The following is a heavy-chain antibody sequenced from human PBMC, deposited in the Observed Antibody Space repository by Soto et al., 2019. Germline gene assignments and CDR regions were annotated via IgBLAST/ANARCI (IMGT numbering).Heavy chain of an antibody. D-gene: IGHD6-6*01. CDR2: IDRSDSNP. CDR1: GYSFTSYW. J-gene: IGHJ6*02. CDR3: ARGDGSTSHLDGMDV. Sequence: PGESLKISCKGSGYSFTSYWIIWVRQMPGKGLEWMGKIDRSDSNPNYSPYFQGHVTISGDKSITTAYRQWSSVKASDTAMYYCARGDGSTSHLDGMDVRGQGTTGTVSS. V-gene: IGHV5-10-1*01.